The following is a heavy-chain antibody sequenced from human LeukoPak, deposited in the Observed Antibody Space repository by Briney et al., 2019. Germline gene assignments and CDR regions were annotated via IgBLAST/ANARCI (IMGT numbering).Heavy chain of an antibody. J-gene: IGHJ4*02. CDR3: ARVRGRSGWYDY. V-gene: IGHV4-39*07. Sequence: SETLSLTCSVSGGAISSSSYYWGGSRQPPGRGLGWFRSIYYSGSTYYSPSLKRRVTISVGTSKNQFCRELGSVTAAPPAMYYCARVRGRSGWYDYWGQGTLVTVSS. D-gene: IGHD6-19*01. CDR2: IYYSGST. CDR1: GGAISSSSYY.